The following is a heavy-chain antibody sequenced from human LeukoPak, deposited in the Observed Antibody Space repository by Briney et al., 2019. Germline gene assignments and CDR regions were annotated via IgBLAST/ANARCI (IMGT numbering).Heavy chain of an antibody. CDR2: INSDGSNT. D-gene: IGHD3-22*01. V-gene: IGHV3-74*01. CDR3: ARGLGFADSSGYYLIDAFDI. J-gene: IGHJ3*02. Sequence: GGSLRLSCAASGFSFRSHGMNWVRQAPGKGLVWVSRINSDGSNTSYADSVKGRFTISRDNAKNTLYLQMNSLRAEDTAVYYCARGLGFADSSGYYLIDAFDIWGQGTMVTVSS. CDR1: GFSFRSHG.